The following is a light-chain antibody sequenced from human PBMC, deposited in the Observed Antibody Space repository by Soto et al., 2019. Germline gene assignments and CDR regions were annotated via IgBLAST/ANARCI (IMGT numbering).Light chain of an antibody. CDR2: DVS. V-gene: IGLV2-14*01. CDR1: SSDVGGYNY. J-gene: IGLJ1*01. Sequence: QSMLTQPASVSGSPGQSITISCTGTSSDVGGYNYVSWYQQHPGKAPKFMIYDVSNRPSGVSNRFSGSKSGNTASLTISGLQAEDEADYYCSSYTTSNTRQIVFGTGTKLTVL. CDR3: SSYTTSNTRQIV.